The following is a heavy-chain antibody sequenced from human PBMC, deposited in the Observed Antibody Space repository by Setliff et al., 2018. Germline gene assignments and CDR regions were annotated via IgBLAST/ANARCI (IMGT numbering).Heavy chain of an antibody. Sequence: SETLSLTCAVYGGSFSGYYWSWIRQPPGKRLEWIGEIIHTGSINYNPSLKSRVTISMDTSKNQFSLKLNSVTAADMAVYYCAREQWLDPPGYYYMDVWAKGTTVTVSS. CDR1: GGSFSGYY. D-gene: IGHD6-19*01. CDR2: IIHTGSI. J-gene: IGHJ6*03. V-gene: IGHV4-34*12. CDR3: AREQWLDPPGYYYMDV.